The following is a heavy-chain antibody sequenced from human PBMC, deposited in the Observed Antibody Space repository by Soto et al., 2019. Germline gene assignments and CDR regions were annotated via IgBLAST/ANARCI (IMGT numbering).Heavy chain of an antibody. J-gene: IGHJ4*02. CDR3: ARGPIAVDF. Sequence: QVQLVESGGGVVQPGRSLRLSCAASGFTFSSYGMLWVRQAPGKGLEWVAVIWYDGSNRYYADSVKGRFTISRDNSKNALYLQMNSLSAEDTAVYYCARGPIAVDFWGQGTLVTVSS. V-gene: IGHV3-33*01. CDR1: GFTFSSYG. D-gene: IGHD6-19*01. CDR2: IWYDGSNR.